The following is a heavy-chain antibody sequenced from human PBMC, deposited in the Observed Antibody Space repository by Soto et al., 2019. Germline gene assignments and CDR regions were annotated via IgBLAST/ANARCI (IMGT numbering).Heavy chain of an antibody. CDR3: ARGRRYYDSSGYPLFDY. V-gene: IGHV4-4*02. J-gene: IGHJ4*02. CDR2: IYHSGST. CDR1: GGSISSSNW. D-gene: IGHD3-22*01. Sequence: SETLSLTCAVSGGSISSSNWWRCVRQPPGKGLEWIGEIYHSGSTNYNPSLKSRVTISVDKSKNQFSLKLSSVTAADTAVYYCARGRRYYDSSGYPLFDYWGQGTLVTVYS.